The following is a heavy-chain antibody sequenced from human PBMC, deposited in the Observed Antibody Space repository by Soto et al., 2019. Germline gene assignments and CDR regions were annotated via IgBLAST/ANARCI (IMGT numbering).Heavy chain of an antibody. J-gene: IGHJ5*02. Sequence: PSETLSLTCTVSGGSISSGDYYWSWIRQPPGKGLEWIGYIYYSGSTYYNPSLKSRVTISVHTSKNQFSLKLSSVTAADTAMYYCAGGYCSGGSCYKARFDPWGQGTLVTVSS. CDR1: GGSISSGDYY. CDR2: IYYSGST. V-gene: IGHV4-30-4*02. CDR3: AGGYCSGGSCYKARFDP. D-gene: IGHD2-15*01.